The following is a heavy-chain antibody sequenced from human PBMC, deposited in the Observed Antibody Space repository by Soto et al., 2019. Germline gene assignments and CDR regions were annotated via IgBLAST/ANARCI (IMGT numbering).Heavy chain of an antibody. J-gene: IGHJ4*02. Sequence: PGGSLSLSCAASGFTFSDYAMNWVRQAPGKGLEWVSGISGSGDTTYYADSVKGWFTISRDNSKNTLYVQMNSLRAEDTAVYYCGKSIFDWLSVWDYWGQGILVTVSS. CDR1: GFTFSDYA. CDR3: GKSIFDWLSVWDY. CDR2: ISGSGDTT. D-gene: IGHD3-9*01. V-gene: IGHV3-23*01.